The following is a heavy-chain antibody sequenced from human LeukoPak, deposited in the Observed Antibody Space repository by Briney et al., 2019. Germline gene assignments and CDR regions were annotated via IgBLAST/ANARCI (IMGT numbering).Heavy chain of an antibody. CDR2: ISTYNGNT. CDR3: ARGFGTAMVTMRVYYYYGMDV. V-gene: IGHV1-18*01. D-gene: IGHD5-18*01. Sequence: ASVKVSCKASGYTFTSYGISWVRQAPGQGLEWMGWISTYNGNTNYAQKLQGRVTMTTDTSTSTAYMELRSLRSDDTAVYYCARGFGTAMVTMRVYYYYGMDVWGQGTTVTVS. J-gene: IGHJ6*02. CDR1: GYTFTSYG.